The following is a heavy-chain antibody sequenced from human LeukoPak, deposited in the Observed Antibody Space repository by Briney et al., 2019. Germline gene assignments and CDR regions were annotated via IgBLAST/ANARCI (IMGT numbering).Heavy chain of an antibody. V-gene: IGHV3-74*01. CDR2: INTDGSNT. D-gene: IGHD1-26*01. Sequence: PGGSLRLSCAAPGFTLSSFWMHWVRQAPGKGLVSVSRINTDGSNTIYADSVKGRLTIPRDNAKNTLYLQMNSLRAEDTAVYYCTRDQSTAGPTTADYWGQGTLVTVSS. CDR3: TRDQSTAGPTTADY. J-gene: IGHJ4*02. CDR1: GFTLSSFW.